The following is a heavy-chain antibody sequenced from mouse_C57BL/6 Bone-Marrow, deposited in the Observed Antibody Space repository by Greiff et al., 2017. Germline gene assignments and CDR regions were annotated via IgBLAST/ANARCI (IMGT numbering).Heavy chain of an antibody. J-gene: IGHJ1*03. CDR2: IDPSDSYT. CDR3: AREGSNYVGYFDV. CDR1: GYTFTSYW. D-gene: IGHD2-5*01. V-gene: IGHV1-50*01. Sequence: VQLQQPGAELVKPGASVKLSCKASGYTFTSYWMQWVKQRPGQGLEWLGEIDPSDSYTNYNQKLKGQATLTVDTSSSTAYMQLSSLTSEDAAVYYCAREGSNYVGYFDVWGTGTTVTVSS.